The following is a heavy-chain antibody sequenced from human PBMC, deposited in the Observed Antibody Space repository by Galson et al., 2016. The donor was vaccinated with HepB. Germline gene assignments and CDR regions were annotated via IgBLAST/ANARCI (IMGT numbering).Heavy chain of an antibody. CDR1: GFTFSSYA. CDR2: IDNNGRTT. J-gene: IGHJ4*02. CDR3: VKDRGAVIRAFDH. D-gene: IGHD3-10*01. Sequence: SLRLSCAASGFTFSSYAFHWVRQAPGKGLEYVSAIDNNGRTTYYADSVRGRFTISRDNSKNPLYLQMRSLRDGDQAVYYCVKDRGAVIRAFDHLGQGTLVTVSS. V-gene: IGHV3-64D*06.